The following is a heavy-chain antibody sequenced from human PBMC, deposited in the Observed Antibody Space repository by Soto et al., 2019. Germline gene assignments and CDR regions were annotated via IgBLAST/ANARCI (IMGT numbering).Heavy chain of an antibody. Sequence: PGGSLRLSCAASGFTFSGSAMHWVRQASGKGLEWVGRIRSKANSYATAYAASVKGRFTISRDDSKNTAYLQMNSLKTEDAAVFYCTRLVGSSTLGYYGMDVWGQGTTVTVSS. J-gene: IGHJ6*02. D-gene: IGHD1-26*01. CDR1: GFTFSGSA. V-gene: IGHV3-73*01. CDR2: IRSKANSYAT. CDR3: TRLVGSSTLGYYGMDV.